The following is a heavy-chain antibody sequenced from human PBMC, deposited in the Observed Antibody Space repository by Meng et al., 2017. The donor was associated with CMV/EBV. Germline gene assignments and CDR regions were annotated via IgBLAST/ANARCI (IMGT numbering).Heavy chain of an antibody. J-gene: IGHJ5*02. CDR1: GFTFSSYE. Sequence: GGSLRLSCAASGFTFSSYEMNWVRQAPGKGLEWVAVISYDGSNKYYADSVKGRFTISRDNSKNTLYLQMNSLRAEDTAVYYCARDRRPNWFDPWGQGTLVTVSS. CDR3: ARDRRPNWFDP. V-gene: IGHV3-30*04. CDR2: ISYDGSNK.